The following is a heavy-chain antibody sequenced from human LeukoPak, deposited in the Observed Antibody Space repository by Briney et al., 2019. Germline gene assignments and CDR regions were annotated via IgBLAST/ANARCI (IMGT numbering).Heavy chain of an antibody. CDR1: GGSITSSNW. CDR3: ARNAGNSDVDY. Sequence: SETLSLTCGVSGGSITSSNWWTWVRQSPGKGLEWIGEIYHSGSTNYNPSLKTRVTISVDKSNNQFSLKLNSVTAADTAVYYCARNAGNSDVDYWGQGTLVTVSS. J-gene: IGHJ4*02. V-gene: IGHV4-4*02. CDR2: IYHSGST. D-gene: IGHD4-23*01.